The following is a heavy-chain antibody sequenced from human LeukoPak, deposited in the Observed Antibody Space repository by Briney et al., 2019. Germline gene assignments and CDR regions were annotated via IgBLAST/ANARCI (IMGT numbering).Heavy chain of an antibody. Sequence: SETLSLTCTVSGGSISSYYWSWIRQPPGKGLEWIGYIYHSGYTNYNPSLKSRVTISVDTSKNQFSLKLSSVTAADTAVYYCARGLEYFDYWGQGTLVTVSS. V-gene: IGHV4-59*12. J-gene: IGHJ4*02. CDR1: GGSISSYY. D-gene: IGHD1-1*01. CDR3: ARGLEYFDY. CDR2: IYHSGYT.